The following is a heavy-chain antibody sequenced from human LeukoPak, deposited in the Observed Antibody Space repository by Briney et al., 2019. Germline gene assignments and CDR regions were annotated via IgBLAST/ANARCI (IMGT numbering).Heavy chain of an antibody. CDR2: MYYSGSA. J-gene: IGHJ4*01. D-gene: IGHD2-2*01. V-gene: IGHV4-39*01. Sequence: PSETLSLTCNVSGGSVSSSFYSWGWIRQPPGKGLEWIGSMYYSGSAHYNLSLKSRVTMSVDTSKNQFSLKLSSVTAADTAIYFCASATPYLIENWGQGSLVTVSS. CDR3: ASATPYLIEN. CDR1: GGSVSSSFYS.